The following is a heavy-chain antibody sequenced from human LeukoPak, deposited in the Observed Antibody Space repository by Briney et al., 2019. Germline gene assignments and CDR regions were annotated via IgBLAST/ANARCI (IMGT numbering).Heavy chain of an antibody. CDR3: ARGNRYCSSTSCYVRGPFRY. V-gene: IGHV1-69*13. CDR2: IIPFFDAA. J-gene: IGHJ4*01. Sequence: SEKVSCKASGGTFSSYAISWVRQAPGQGLEWMGGIIPFFDAANYSQKFQGRVTSTAEESTSTAYMELSSWRSEDTAAYYCARGNRYCSSTSCYVRGPFRYGGQGTLVT. D-gene: IGHD2-2*01. CDR1: GGTFSSYA.